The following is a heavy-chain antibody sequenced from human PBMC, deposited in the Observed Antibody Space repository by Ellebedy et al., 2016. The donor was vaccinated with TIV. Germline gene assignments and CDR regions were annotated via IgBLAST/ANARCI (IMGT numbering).Heavy chain of an antibody. J-gene: IGHJ5*02. V-gene: IGHV3-64*01. CDR3: ARRIAAGGTDWFDP. CDR2: ISSNGDST. Sequence: GESLKISXVTSGFTFSNYAMHWVRQAPGKGLEFVSAISSNGDSTYYTKSVKGRFIISRDNAKNSLYLQMNSLRAEDTAVYYCARRIAAGGTDWFDPWGQGTLVTVSS. D-gene: IGHD6-13*01. CDR1: GFTFSNYA.